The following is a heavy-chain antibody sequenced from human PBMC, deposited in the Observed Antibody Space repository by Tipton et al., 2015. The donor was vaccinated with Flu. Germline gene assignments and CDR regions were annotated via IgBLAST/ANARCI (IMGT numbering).Heavy chain of an antibody. CDR2: IHISGST. CDR1: GGSIGTYY. Sequence: GLVKPSETLSLTCTVSGGSIGTYYWTWIRQSATKGLEWIGRIHISGSTNYNPSLKSRVTMSVDTSKNQFSLKLNSLTAADTAVYYCARRVGSADDGFDIWGQGTVVTVSS. J-gene: IGHJ3*02. CDR3: ARRVGSADDGFDI. D-gene: IGHD3-10*01. V-gene: IGHV4-4*07.